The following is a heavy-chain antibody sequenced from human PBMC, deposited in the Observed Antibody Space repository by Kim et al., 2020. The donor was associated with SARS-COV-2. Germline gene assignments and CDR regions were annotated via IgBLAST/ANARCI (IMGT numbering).Heavy chain of an antibody. CDR3: ARGNPFWSGLHWFDP. J-gene: IGHJ5*02. Sequence: SETLSLTCAVYGGSFSGYYWSWIRQPPGKGLEWIGEINHSGSTNYNPSLKSRVTISVDTSKNQFSLKLSSVTAADTAVYYCARGNPFWSGLHWFDPWGQGTLVTVSS. CDR2: INHSGST. CDR1: GGSFSGYY. D-gene: IGHD3-3*01. V-gene: IGHV4-34*01.